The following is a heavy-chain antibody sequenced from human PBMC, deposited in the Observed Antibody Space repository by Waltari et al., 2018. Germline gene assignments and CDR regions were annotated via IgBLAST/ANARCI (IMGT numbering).Heavy chain of an antibody. Sequence: GSFSGYYWSWIRQPPGKGLEWIGEINHSGSTNYNPSLKSRVTISVDTSKNQFSLKLSSVTAADTAVYYCARGRYFDWLFHFDYWGQGTLVTVSS. J-gene: IGHJ4*02. CDR3: ARGRYFDWLFHFDY. CDR1: GSFSGYY. V-gene: IGHV4-34*01. D-gene: IGHD3-9*01. CDR2: INHSGST.